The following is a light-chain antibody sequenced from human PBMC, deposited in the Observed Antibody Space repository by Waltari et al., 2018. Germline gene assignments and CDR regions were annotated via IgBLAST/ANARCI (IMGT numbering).Light chain of an antibody. CDR1: QIVARRY. CDR3: QFYSTSPPMYT. J-gene: IGKJ2*01. V-gene: IGKV3-20*01. CDR2: DAS. Sequence: EVVLTQSPGTLSLSVGESVTLSCLASQIVARRYIAWYQKRSGQAPRVPIFDASSRATGIPDRFSGSGSGTDFTLTISRVEPEDFAVYFCQFYSTSPPMYTFGQGTTLEIK.